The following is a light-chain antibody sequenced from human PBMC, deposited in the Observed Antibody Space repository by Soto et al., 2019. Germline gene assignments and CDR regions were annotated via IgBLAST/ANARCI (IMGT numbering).Light chain of an antibody. Sequence: DIVMTQSPDSLAVSLGERATINWKSSQSLFYSSNNKDYLAWYQQKPGQPPRLLIYWASTRESGVPERFSGSGYGTDFTLTVSSLQAEDVSVYYCQQYFNTPWTFGQRTKVEIK. CDR2: WAS. CDR1: QSLFYSSNNKDY. CDR3: QQYFNTPWT. J-gene: IGKJ1*01. V-gene: IGKV4-1*01.